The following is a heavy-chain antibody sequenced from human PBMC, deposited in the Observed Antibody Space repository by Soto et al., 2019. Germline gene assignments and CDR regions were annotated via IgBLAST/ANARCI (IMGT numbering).Heavy chain of an antibody. J-gene: IGHJ5*02. CDR2: IYYSGST. D-gene: IGHD6-13*01. CDR1: GGSISSGDYY. CDR3: ARWGGGPWYSSSRDWFDP. Sequence: QVQLQESGPGLVKPSQTLSLTCTVSGGSISSGDYYWSWIRQPPGKGLEWIGYIYYSGSTYYNPSLKSRVTISVDTSKNQFSLKLSSVTAADTAVYYCARWGGGPWYSSSRDWFDPWGQGTLVTVSS. V-gene: IGHV4-30-4*01.